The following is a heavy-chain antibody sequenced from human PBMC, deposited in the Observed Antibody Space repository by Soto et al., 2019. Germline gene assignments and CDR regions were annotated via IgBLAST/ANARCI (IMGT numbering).Heavy chain of an antibody. CDR2: IFPLTDIP. Sequence: QVQLVQSGTEVKKPGSSEKVSCKASGGTFRNYPINWVRQAPGQGLEWMGSIFPLTDIPDYAQNFQARLTISADKSTSTAYMEFSSLTSDDTAMYFCARGPLVVLNYFESWGQGTLVTVSS. CDR3: ARGPLVVLNYFES. V-gene: IGHV1-69*02. CDR1: GGTFRNYP. J-gene: IGHJ4*02.